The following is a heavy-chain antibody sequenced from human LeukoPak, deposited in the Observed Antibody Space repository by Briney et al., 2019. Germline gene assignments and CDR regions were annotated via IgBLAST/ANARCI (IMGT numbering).Heavy chain of an antibody. V-gene: IGHV3-48*03. CDR2: ISSSGSTI. CDR1: GFTFSSYE. Sequence: PGGSLRLSCAASGFTFSSYEMNWVRQAPGKGLEWVSYISSSGSTIYYADPVKGRFTISRDNAKNSLYLQMNSLRAEDTAVYYCARGGTRHYDILTGYYLITHYFDYWGQGTLVTVSS. D-gene: IGHD3-9*01. CDR3: ARGGTRHYDILTGYYLITHYFDY. J-gene: IGHJ4*02.